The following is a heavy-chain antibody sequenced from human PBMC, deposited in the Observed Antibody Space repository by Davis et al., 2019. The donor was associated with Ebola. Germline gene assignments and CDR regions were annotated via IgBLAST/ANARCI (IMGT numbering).Heavy chain of an antibody. D-gene: IGHD3-3*01. V-gene: IGHV4-59*12. CDR2: IYYSGST. J-gene: IGHJ6*02. CDR3: ARDRANDFWSGYNYYYGMDV. CDR1: GGSISSYY. Sequence: PSETLSLTCTVSGGSISSYYWSWIRQPPGKGLEWIGYIYYSGSTNYNPSLKSRVTMSVDTSKNQFSLKLSSVTAADTAVYYCARDRANDFWSGYNYYYGMDVWGQGTTVTVSS.